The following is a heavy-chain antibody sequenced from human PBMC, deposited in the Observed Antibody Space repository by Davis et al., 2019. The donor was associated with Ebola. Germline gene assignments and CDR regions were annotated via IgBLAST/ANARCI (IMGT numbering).Heavy chain of an antibody. CDR2: IWYDGSNK. CDR3: ARDRRAYYDFWSGYSTFDY. CDR1: GFTFSRYS. J-gene: IGHJ4*02. V-gene: IGHV3-33*08. D-gene: IGHD3-3*01. Sequence: GGSLRLSCAASGFTFSRYSMIWVRQAPGKGLEWVAVIWYDGSNKYYADSVKGRFTISRDNSKNTLYLQMNSLRAEDTAVYYCARDRRAYYDFWSGYSTFDYWGQGTLVTVSS.